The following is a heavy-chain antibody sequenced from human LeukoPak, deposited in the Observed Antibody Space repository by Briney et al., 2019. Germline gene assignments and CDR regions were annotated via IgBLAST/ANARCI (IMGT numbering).Heavy chain of an antibody. CDR1: GDSVSSNSAA. D-gene: IGHD1-26*01. J-gene: IGHJ4*02. CDR3: TREVGAFDY. CDR2: TYYRSQWYN. Sequence: SQTLSLTYAISGDSVSSNSAAWNWNTQSPSRGLAWLGRTYYRSQWYNEYTVSVRSRITIDPDTTKNQFSLQLNSVTAEDTAVYYCTREVGAFDYWGQGTLVTVSS. V-gene: IGHV6-1*01.